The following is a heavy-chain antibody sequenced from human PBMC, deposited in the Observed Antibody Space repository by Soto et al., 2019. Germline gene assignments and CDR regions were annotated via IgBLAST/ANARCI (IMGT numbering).Heavy chain of an antibody. D-gene: IGHD3-22*01. CDR1: GFTFSSYG. CDR2: INISSTTI. J-gene: IGHJ3*02. CDR3: ARDLRSGFYDGFDI. V-gene: IGHV3-48*02. Sequence: GGSLRLSCAASGFTFSSYGMHWVRQAPGKGLEWISYINISSTTIYYSDSVKGRFTISRDNAKNSLFLQMNSLRDEDTAVYYCARDLRSGFYDGFDIWGQGTMVTVS.